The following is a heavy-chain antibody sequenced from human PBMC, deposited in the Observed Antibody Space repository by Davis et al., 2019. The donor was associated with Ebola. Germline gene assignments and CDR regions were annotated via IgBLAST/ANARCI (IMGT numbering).Heavy chain of an antibody. Sequence: GGSLRLSCVAPGFTLNNAWMSWVRQAPGKGLEWVAVISYDGGNKYYADSVKGRFTISRDNSKNTLYLQMNSLRVEDTAVYYCARGIMKYYFEYWGQGSLVTVSS. CDR1: GFTLNNAW. D-gene: IGHD3-16*01. CDR2: ISYDGGNK. CDR3: ARGIMKYYFEY. J-gene: IGHJ4*02. V-gene: IGHV3-30-3*01.